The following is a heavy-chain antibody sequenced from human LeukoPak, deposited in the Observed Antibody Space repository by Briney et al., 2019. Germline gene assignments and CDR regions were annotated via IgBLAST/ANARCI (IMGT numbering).Heavy chain of an antibody. V-gene: IGHV4-4*07. D-gene: IGHD5-12*01. CDR2: IYNGGII. CDR1: GDSISRYY. CDR3: ARPGDGSGYSFDY. Sequence: SETLSLTCTVSGDSISRYYWSWIRQPAGKGLEWIGRIYNGGIITYNPSLKSRVTMSIDTSNNQFSLRLRFVTAADTAVYYCARPGDGSGYSFDYWGQGTLVTVSS. J-gene: IGHJ4*02.